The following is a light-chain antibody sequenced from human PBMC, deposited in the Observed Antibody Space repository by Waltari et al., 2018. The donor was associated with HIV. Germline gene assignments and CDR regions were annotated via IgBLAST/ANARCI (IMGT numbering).Light chain of an antibody. CDR2: QDT. Sequence: SYELTQPPLVSVSPGQTASIPCSADTLGDKYVFWYKQKPGQSPVLVIYQDTKRPPGIPEGISGSHSGDTATLTISGAQAMDEADYFCQTWDSNFCVFGTGTKVTVL. V-gene: IGLV3-1*01. CDR1: TLGDKY. J-gene: IGLJ1*01. CDR3: QTWDSNFCV.